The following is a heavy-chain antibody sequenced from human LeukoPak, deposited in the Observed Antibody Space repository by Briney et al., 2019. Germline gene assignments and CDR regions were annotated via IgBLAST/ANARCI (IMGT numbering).Heavy chain of an antibody. J-gene: IGHJ4*02. CDR2: INHSGST. Sequence: SETLSLTCAVYGGSFSGYYWSWIRQPPGKGREWIGEINHSGSTNYNPSLKSRVTISVDTSKNQFSLKLSSVTAADTAVYYCARWGLGYCSSTSCYKFDYWGQGTLVTVSS. CDR1: GGSFSGYY. D-gene: IGHD2-2*02. V-gene: IGHV4-34*01. CDR3: ARWGLGYCSSTSCYKFDY.